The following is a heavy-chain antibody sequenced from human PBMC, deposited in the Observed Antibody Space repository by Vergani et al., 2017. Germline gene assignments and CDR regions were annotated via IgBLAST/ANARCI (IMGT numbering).Heavy chain of an antibody. CDR3: ARDRQYCSSISCHWGFDY. CDR2: IKQAGSEK. Sequence: EVQLVESGGGLVQPGGSLRLSCAASGFTFSSYWMSWVRQAPGKGLEWVANIKQAGSEKYYVDSVKGRFTISRDNAKNSLYLQMNSLRAEDTAVYYCARDRQYCSSISCHWGFDYWGQGTLVTVSS. J-gene: IGHJ4*02. V-gene: IGHV3-7*03. D-gene: IGHD2-2*01. CDR1: GFTFSSYW.